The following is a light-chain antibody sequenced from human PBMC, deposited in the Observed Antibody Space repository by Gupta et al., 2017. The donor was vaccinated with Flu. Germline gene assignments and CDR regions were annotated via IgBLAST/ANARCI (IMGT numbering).Light chain of an antibody. CDR2: AAS. Sequence: EIVMTQSPATLSVSPGGRAIVSCRASQSVASNLAWYQQKPGQAPSLLIYAASTRATGVPARFSGSGCGTEFTLTLSSLQAEDSAVYYCQQYNNWNSFGQGTKLQIK. V-gene: IGKV3-15*01. CDR3: QQYNNWNS. CDR1: QSVASN. J-gene: IGKJ2*03.